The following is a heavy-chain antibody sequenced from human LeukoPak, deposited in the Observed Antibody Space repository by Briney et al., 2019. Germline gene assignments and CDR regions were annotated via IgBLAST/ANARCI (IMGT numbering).Heavy chain of an antibody. CDR1: GYTFTSYG. CDR3: ARDPLSVGMDV. V-gene: IGHV1-18*04. CDR2: ISGYNGNT. Sequence: ASVKVSCKASGYTFTSYGISWVRQAPGQGLEWTGWISGYNGNTNYAQKVQGRVTMTTDTSTSTAYMELRSLRSDDTAVYYCARDPLSVGMDVWGRGTTVTVSS. J-gene: IGHJ6*04.